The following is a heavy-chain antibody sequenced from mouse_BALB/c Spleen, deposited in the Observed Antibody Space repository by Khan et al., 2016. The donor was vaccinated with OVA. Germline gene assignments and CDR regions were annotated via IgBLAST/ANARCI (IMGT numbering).Heavy chain of an antibody. Sequence: EVQLVESGPGLVKPSQSPSLTCTVTGYSITSDYAWNWIRQFPGNKLAWMGYISSSGSTSYNPSLKSRISITRDTSKNQFFLQLKSVTTEDTATYYCARSLYYSYGYALDYWGRGTSVTVSS. CDR3: ARSLYYSYGYALDY. V-gene: IGHV3-2*02. CDR2: ISSSGST. CDR1: GYSITSDYA. J-gene: IGHJ4*01. D-gene: IGHD2-14*01.